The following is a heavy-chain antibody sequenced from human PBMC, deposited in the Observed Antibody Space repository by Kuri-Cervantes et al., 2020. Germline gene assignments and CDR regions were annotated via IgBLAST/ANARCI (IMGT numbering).Heavy chain of an antibody. J-gene: IGHJ3*02. Sequence: LSLTCAASGFTFSSYSMNWVRQAPGKGLEWVSSISSSSSYIYYADSVKGRFTISRDNAKNSLYLQMNSLRAEDTAVYYCARDPTLGMIVVVSDAFDIWGQGTTVTVSS. CDR2: ISSSSSYI. CDR3: ARDPTLGMIVVVSDAFDI. V-gene: IGHV3-21*01. D-gene: IGHD3-22*01. CDR1: GFTFSSYS.